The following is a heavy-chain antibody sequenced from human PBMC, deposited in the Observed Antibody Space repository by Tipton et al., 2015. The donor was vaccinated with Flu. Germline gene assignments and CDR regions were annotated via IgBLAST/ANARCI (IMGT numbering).Heavy chain of an antibody. CDR2: ISAYNGNT. Sequence: QLVQSGAEVKKPGASVKVSCKASGYTFTSYGISWVRQAPGQGFEWMGWISAYNGNTNYAQKLQGRVTMTTDTSTSTAYMELSSLRSEDTAVYYCARARGITMIVVVIRDAFDIWGQGTMVTVSS. CDR3: ARARGITMIVVVIRDAFDI. CDR1: GYTFTSYG. D-gene: IGHD3-22*01. J-gene: IGHJ3*02. V-gene: IGHV1-18*01.